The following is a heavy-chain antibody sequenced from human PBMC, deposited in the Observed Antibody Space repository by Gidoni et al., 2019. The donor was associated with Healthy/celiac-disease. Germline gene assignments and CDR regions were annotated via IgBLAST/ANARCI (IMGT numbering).Heavy chain of an antibody. V-gene: IGHV4-34*01. D-gene: IGHD6-13*01. CDR3: ARYPMAAAWGCYFDY. CDR2: INHSGST. Sequence: GYYWSWIRQPPGKGLEWIGEINHSGSTNYNPSLKSRVTISVDTSKNQFSLKLSSVTAADTAVYYCARYPMAAAWGCYFDYWGQGTLVTVSS. J-gene: IGHJ4*02. CDR1: GYY.